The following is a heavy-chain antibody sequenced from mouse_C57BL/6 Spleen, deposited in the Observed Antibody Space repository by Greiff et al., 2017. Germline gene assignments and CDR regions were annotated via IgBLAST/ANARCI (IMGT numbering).Heavy chain of an antibody. J-gene: IGHJ3*01. D-gene: IGHD1-1*01. Sequence: EVQLQQSGAELVRPGASVKLSCTASGFNIKDDYMHWVKQRPEQGLEWIGWIDPENGDTEYASKFQGKATITADTSSNTAYLQLSSLTSEDTAVYYCTTRAYGSSLAWFAYWGQGTLVTVSA. V-gene: IGHV14-4*01. CDR2: IDPENGDT. CDR3: TTRAYGSSLAWFAY. CDR1: GFNIKDDY.